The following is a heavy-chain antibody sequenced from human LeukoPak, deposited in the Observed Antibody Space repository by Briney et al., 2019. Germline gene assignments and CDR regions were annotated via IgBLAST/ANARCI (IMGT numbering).Heavy chain of an antibody. CDR2: IYSGGST. CDR3: AKDRGAYCSSTSCSLYFDS. V-gene: IGHV3-66*01. J-gene: IGHJ4*02. D-gene: IGHD2-2*01. Sequence: GGSLRLSCAASGFTVSSNYMSWVRQAPGKGLEWVSVIYSGGSTYYADSVKGRFTISRDNSKNTLYLQMNSLRAEDTAVYYCAKDRGAYCSSTSCSLYFDSWGQGILVTVSS. CDR1: GFTVSSNY.